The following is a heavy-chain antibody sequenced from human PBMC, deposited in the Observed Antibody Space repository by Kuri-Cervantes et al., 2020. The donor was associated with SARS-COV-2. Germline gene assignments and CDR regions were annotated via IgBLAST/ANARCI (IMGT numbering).Heavy chain of an antibody. J-gene: IGHJ4*02. D-gene: IGHD2-15*01. Sequence: GGSLRLSCAASGFTFSSYEMNWVRQAPGKGLEWASYISSSGSTIYYADSVKGRFTISRDNAKNSLYLQMNSLRAEDTAVYYCACPGKTPAAYWGQGTLVTVSS. CDR1: GFTFSSYE. CDR3: ACPGKTPAAY. CDR2: ISSSGSTI. V-gene: IGHV3-48*03.